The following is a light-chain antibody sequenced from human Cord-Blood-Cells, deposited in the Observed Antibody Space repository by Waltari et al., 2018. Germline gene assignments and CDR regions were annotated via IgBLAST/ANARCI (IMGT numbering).Light chain of an antibody. Sequence: QSALTQPAFVSGSPGQSITISCPGTSSAVGSYNLVSWYQQHPGKAPKLMLYEGSKRPSGVSNRFSGSKSGNTASLTISGLQAEDEADYYCCSYAGSSGWVFGGGTKLTVL. J-gene: IGLJ3*02. CDR1: SSAVGSYNL. V-gene: IGLV2-23*01. CDR3: CSYAGSSGWV. CDR2: EGS.